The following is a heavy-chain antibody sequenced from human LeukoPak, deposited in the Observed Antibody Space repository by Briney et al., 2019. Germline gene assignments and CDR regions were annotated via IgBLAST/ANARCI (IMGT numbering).Heavy chain of an antibody. Sequence: GGSLRLSCAASGFTFSNYGMHWVRQAPGKGLEWVAVITHDGTNKYYADSVKGRFTISRDNSKNTLYLQMNSLRAEDTAVYYCAKVGQDGRSWYSLGYWGQGTLVTGSS. CDR3: AKVGQDGRSWYSLGY. V-gene: IGHV3-30*18. CDR1: GFTFSNYG. D-gene: IGHD6-13*01. CDR2: ITHDGTNK. J-gene: IGHJ4*02.